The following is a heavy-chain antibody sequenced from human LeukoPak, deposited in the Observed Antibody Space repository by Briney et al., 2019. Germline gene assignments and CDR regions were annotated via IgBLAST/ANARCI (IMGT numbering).Heavy chain of an antibody. J-gene: IGHJ4*02. CDR2: IIPILGIA. CDR1: GGTFSSYA. Sequence: ASVKVSCKASGGTFSSYAISWVRQAPGQGLEWMGRIIPILGIANYAQKFQGRVTITADKSTSTVYMELSSLRSEDTAVYYCAVLTGDLFVRFDYWGQGTLVTVSS. CDR3: AVLTGDLFVRFDY. D-gene: IGHD7-27*01. V-gene: IGHV1-69*04.